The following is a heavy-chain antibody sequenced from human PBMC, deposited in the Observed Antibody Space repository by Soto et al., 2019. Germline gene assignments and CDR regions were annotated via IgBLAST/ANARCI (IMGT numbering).Heavy chain of an antibody. D-gene: IGHD3-16*01. CDR3: AHRDTSLEPRGEFDY. Sequence: QITLKESGPTLVKPTQTLTLTCTFSGFSLSTTAVGVGWIRQPPGKALEWLAFIYWDDDKRYSPSLKGRLTVTKDTSKHQVVLTMTDMDPVDTATYYCAHRDTSLEPRGEFDYWGQGTLVTVSS. J-gene: IGHJ4*02. CDR1: GFSLSTTAVG. V-gene: IGHV2-5*02. CDR2: IYWDDDK.